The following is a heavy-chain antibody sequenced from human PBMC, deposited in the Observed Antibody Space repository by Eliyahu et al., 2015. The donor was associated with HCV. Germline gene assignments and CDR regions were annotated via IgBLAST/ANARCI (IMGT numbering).Heavy chain of an antibody. J-gene: IGHJ4*02. V-gene: IGHV4-61*02. CDR3: ARDPKDGYSFFDY. CDR1: GGSVSSSDYH. Sequence: QVQLQESGPGLVQPSQTLSLTCTVSGGSVSSSDYHWGWIRQPAGKGLEWIGRYSGSTYYNPSLRSRVSISVDTSKNQFSLRLTSVTAADTAVYYCARDPKDGYSFFDYWGQGTLVTVSS. D-gene: IGHD5-24*01. CDR2: YSGST.